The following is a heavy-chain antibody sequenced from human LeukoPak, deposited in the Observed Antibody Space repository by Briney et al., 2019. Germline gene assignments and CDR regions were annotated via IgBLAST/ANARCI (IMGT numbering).Heavy chain of an antibody. D-gene: IGHD3-22*01. Sequence: GGSLRLSCAASGFTFSNFAMSWVRQAPGKGLEWVSAITSTGSSTYYADSVQDRFTISRDNSKNTLYLQMNSLSVEDTAVYYCARRDSSGYYYVLWGQGTLVTVSS. CDR1: GFTFSNFA. J-gene: IGHJ4*02. CDR3: ARRDSSGYYYVL. CDR2: ITSTGSST. V-gene: IGHV3-23*01.